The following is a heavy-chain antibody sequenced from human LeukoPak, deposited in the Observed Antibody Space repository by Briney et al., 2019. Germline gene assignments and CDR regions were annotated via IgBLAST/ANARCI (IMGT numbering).Heavy chain of an antibody. CDR1: GFTFSSYG. CDR3: AKVPSDYGGNQGFDY. CDR2: IRYDGSNK. J-gene: IGHJ4*02. D-gene: IGHD4-23*01. Sequence: QSGXXXRLSCAASGFTFSSYGMHWVRQAPGKGLEWVAFIRYDGSNKYYADSVKGRFTISRDNSKNTLYLQMNSLRAEDTAVYYCAKVPSDYGGNQGFDYWGQGTLVTVSS. V-gene: IGHV3-30*02.